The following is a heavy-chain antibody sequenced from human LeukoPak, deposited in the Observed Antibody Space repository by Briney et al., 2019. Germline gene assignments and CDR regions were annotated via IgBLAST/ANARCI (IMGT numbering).Heavy chain of an antibody. D-gene: IGHD6-19*01. CDR1: DGSINSGGHY. Sequence: SETLSLTCTVSDGSINSGGHYWSWVRQHPGKGLECIGYIYYTGSTYYNPSVESRVSISIDTSKNQFSLELRSVTAADTAVYYCARAVAALADRYYFDNWGQGTLVTVSS. CDR3: ARAVAALADRYYFDN. V-gene: IGHV4-31*03. CDR2: IYYTGST. J-gene: IGHJ4*02.